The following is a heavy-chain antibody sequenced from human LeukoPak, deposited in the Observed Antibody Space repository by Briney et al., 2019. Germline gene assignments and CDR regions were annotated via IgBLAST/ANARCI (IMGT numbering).Heavy chain of an antibody. Sequence: ASVKVSCKASGYTFASSYMHWVRQAPGQGLEWMGLINPGGGSTSYAQKFQGRVTMTRDTSTSTVYMELSSLRSEDTAVYYCARATVQWNIAAASDPWGQGTLVTVSS. CDR2: INPGGGST. J-gene: IGHJ5*02. V-gene: IGHV1-46*01. D-gene: IGHD6-13*01. CDR1: GYTFASSY. CDR3: ARATVQWNIAAASDP.